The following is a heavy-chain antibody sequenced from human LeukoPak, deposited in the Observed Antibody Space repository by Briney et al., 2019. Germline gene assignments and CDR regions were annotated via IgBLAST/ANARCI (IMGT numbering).Heavy chain of an antibody. CDR1: GFTVSSNY. CDR2: IYSGGST. Sequence: PGGSLRLSCAASGFTVSSNYMSWVRQAPGKGLEWVSVIYSGGSTYYADSVKGRFTISRDNSKNTLYLQMNSLRAEDTAVYYCARSDYYGPGSYSADYWGQGTLVTVSS. V-gene: IGHV3-53*01. D-gene: IGHD3-10*01. J-gene: IGHJ4*02. CDR3: ARSDYYGPGSYSADY.